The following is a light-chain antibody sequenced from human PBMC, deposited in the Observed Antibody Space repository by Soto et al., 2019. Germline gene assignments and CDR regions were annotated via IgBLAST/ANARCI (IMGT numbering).Light chain of an antibody. V-gene: IGKV1-39*01. Sequence: IQMTQSPSSLSASVGDRVTITCRASQRISTYLNWFQQRPGKAPRILIYAASTLQTGVSSNFSGSASGTDFTLTITSLQPEDFATYFCHQTYSIPPTFGQGTKVDIK. J-gene: IGKJ1*01. CDR3: HQTYSIPPT. CDR1: QRISTY. CDR2: AAS.